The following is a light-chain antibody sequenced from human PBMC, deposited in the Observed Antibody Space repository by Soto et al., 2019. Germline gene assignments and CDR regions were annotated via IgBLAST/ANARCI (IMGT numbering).Light chain of an antibody. CDR3: QTWGTGYVV. CDR2: LNSDGSH. CDR1: SGHSTYT. J-gene: IGLJ2*01. V-gene: IGLV4-69*01. Sequence: QTVVTQSPSASASLGASVKLTCTLSSGHSTYTIAWHQQQPEKGPRYLMNLNSDGSHTKGDGIPDRFSGSSSGAERYLTISPLKSEEGANYYCQTWGTGYVVSGGGTKPTV.